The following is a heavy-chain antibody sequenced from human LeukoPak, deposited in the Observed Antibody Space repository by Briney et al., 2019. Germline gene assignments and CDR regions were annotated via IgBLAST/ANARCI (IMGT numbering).Heavy chain of an antibody. CDR1: RFTFSSYA. J-gene: IGHJ5*02. CDR3: ATDPGTSMITFGGVIVTT. Sequence: PGGSLRLSCAASRFTFSSYAMSWVRQAPGKGLEWVSAISGSGGKTYYADSVKGRFTISRDNAKNSQYLEMNSLRVEDTAVYYCATDPGTSMITFGGVIVTTWGQGTLVTVSS. D-gene: IGHD3-16*02. CDR2: ISGSGGKT. V-gene: IGHV3-23*01.